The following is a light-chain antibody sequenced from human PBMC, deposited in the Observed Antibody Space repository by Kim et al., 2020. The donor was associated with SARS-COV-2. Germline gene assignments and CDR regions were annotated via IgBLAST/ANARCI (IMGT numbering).Light chain of an antibody. Sequence: QSVLTQSPSVSGAPGQRVTIFCTGSSSNFGAGYDVHWYQQLPGTAPKLLIYGNNNRPSGVPDRFSGSRSGISASLAITGLQAEDEAVYYCQSYDSSLSRVFGGGTKLTVL. V-gene: IGLV1-40*01. CDR1: SSNFGAGYD. CDR2: GNN. J-gene: IGLJ3*02. CDR3: QSYDSSLSRV.